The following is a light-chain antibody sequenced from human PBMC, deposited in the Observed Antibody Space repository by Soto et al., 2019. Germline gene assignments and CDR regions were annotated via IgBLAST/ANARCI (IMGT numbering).Light chain of an antibody. CDR3: QQRYNWTPVIT. J-gene: IGKJ5*01. V-gene: IGKV3-11*01. CDR2: DAS. Sequence: EIVLTQSPATLSLSPGERATLSCRASQTFSSHLAWYQQKPGQAPRLLIYDASKRATGIPARFSGRGSGTDFTRTISSLEPEDFAVYYCQQRYNWTPVITFGQGTRLEIK. CDR1: QTFSSH.